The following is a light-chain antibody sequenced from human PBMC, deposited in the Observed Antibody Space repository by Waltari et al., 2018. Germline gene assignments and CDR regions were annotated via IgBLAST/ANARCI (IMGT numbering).Light chain of an antibody. CDR3: QSAHSNGSDVV. CDR1: ALSKQF. V-gene: IGLV3-25*03. J-gene: IGLJ2*01. CDR2: TDS. Sequence: SYELTQPPSVSVSPGQPARITCSGEALSKQFGYWYQQKSGRAPVLMIYTDSGRPSGLPERFSGSSSGTTVTLTISAVQPEDEADYYCQSAHSNGSDVVFGGGTKLTVL.